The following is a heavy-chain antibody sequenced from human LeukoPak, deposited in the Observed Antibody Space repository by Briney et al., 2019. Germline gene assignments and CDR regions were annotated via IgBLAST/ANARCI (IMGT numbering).Heavy chain of an antibody. D-gene: IGHD5-18*01. J-gene: IGHJ4*02. V-gene: IGHV3-23*01. CDR3: AKSRRYSYGYRFDY. Sequence: QAGGSLRLSCAASGFTFSSYAVSWVRQAPGKGLEWVSAISGSGGSTYYADSVKGRFTISRDNSKNTLYLQMNSLRAEDTAVYYCAKSRRYSYGYRFDYWGQGTLVTVSS. CDR2: ISGSGGST. CDR1: GFTFSSYA.